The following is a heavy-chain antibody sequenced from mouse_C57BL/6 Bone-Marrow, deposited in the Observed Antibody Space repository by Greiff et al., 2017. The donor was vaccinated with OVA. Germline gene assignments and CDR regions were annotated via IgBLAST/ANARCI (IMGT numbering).Heavy chain of an antibody. V-gene: IGHV1-76*01. Sequence: VKLVESGAELVRPGASVKLSCKASGYTFTDYYINWVKQRPGQGLEWIARIYPGSGNTYYNEKFKGKATLTAEKSSSTAYMQLISLTSEDSAVYFCARSGDYGSSFYWYFDVWGTGTTVTVSS. CDR2: IYPGSGNT. D-gene: IGHD1-1*01. J-gene: IGHJ1*03. CDR1: GYTFTDYY. CDR3: ARSGDYGSSFYWYFDV.